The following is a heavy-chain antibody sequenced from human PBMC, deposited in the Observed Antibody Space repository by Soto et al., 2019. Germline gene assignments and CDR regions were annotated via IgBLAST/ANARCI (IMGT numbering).Heavy chain of an antibody. CDR2: IYWNDDK. D-gene: IGHD6-6*01. J-gene: IGHJ4*02. V-gene: IGHV2-5*01. Sequence: SGPTLVNPTQTLTLTCTFSGFSLSTSGVGVGWIRQPPGKALEWLALIYWNDDKRYSPSLKSRLTITKDTSKNQVVLTMTNMDPVDTATYYCAHTKGSRRGNESLEARSKQYYFDYCGQGTLVTVYS. CDR3: AHTKGSRRGNESLEARSKQYYFDY. CDR1: GFSLSTSGVG.